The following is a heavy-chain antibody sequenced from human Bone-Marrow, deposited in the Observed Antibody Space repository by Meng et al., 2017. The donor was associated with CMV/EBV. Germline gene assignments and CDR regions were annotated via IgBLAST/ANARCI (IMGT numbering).Heavy chain of an antibody. Sequence: GGSLRLSCAASGFPFGAYSFHWVRQSPDKGLEWLTFISSTGIYTFYANSVKGRFTVSRDNSKKTLYLQIDSLRPDDTGLYYCARLRFDGDKNDALNVWGQGTMVTVSS. J-gene: IGHJ3*01. D-gene: IGHD2-2*01. CDR3: ARLRFDGDKNDALNV. CDR2: ISSTGIYT. CDR1: GFPFGAYS. V-gene: IGHV3-30*03.